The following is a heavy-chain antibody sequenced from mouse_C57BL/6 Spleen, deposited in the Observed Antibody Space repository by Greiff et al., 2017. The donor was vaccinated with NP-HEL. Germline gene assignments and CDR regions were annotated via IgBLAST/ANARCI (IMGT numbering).Heavy chain of an antibody. D-gene: IGHD3-2*02. CDR3: ARRTAQVYFDY. CDR1: GYTFTNYW. Sequence: LQQPGTELVKPGASVKMSCKASGYTFTNYWIGWAKQRPGHGLEWIGDIYPGGGYTNYNEKFKGKATLTADKSSSTAYMQFSSLTSEDSAIYYCARRTAQVYFDYWGQGTTLTVSS. V-gene: IGHV1-63*01. J-gene: IGHJ2*01. CDR2: IYPGGGYT.